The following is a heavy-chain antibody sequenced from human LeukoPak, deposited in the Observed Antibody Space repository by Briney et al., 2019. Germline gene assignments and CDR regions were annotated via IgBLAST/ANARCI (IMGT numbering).Heavy chain of an antibody. CDR3: AKDVCNGVGCHFFDY. Sequence: GGSLRLSCAASGFTFDNYAMSWVRQAPGKGLEWVSGVSDGAGRTSYADSVTGRFTISRDNARRILYLQMNSLRAEDTAVYYCAKDVCNGVGCHFFDYWGQGTVVTVSS. CDR1: GFTFDNYA. J-gene: IGHJ4*02. CDR2: VSDGAGRT. D-gene: IGHD2-15*01. V-gene: IGHV3-23*01.